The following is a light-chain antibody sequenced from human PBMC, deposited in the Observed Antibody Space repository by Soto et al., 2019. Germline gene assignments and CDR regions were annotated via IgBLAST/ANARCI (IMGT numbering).Light chain of an antibody. CDR3: SSHTSSTTLV. CDR2: AIS. V-gene: IGLV2-14*03. J-gene: IGLJ2*01. CDR1: YSDVGYYNY. Sequence: QSVLTQPASVSGSPGQSIAISCAGSYSDVGYYNYVSWYQQHPGKAPKLLIYAISNRPSGVSQRFSGSKSGNTASLTISGLLPEDEADYYCSSHTSSTTLVFGGGTQLTVL.